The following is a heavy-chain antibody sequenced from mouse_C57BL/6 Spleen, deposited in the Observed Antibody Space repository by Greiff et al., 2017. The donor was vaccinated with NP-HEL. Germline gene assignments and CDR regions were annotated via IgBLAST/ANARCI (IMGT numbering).Heavy chain of an antibody. CDR1: GYTFTSYW. J-gene: IGHJ3*01. CDR2: IDPSDSYT. CDR3: ARILPYYGSSYAAY. V-gene: IGHV1-59*01. D-gene: IGHD1-1*01. Sequence: QVQLQQPGAELVRPGTSVKLSCKASGYTFTSYWMHWVKQRPGQGLEWIGVIDPSDSYTNYNQKFKGKATLTVDTSSSTAYMQLSSLTSEDSAVYYCARILPYYGSSYAAYWGQGTLVTVSA.